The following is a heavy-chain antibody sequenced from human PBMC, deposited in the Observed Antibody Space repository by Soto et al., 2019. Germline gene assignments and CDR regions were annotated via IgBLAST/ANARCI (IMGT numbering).Heavy chain of an antibody. CDR3: IKDTTPGGLDY. D-gene: IGHD3-16*01. Sequence: QPGGSLRLSCAASGFTFSSFWMHWVRQAPGKGLEWVSRTNEDGSTINYADSVKGRFTISRDDAKNSLYLQMNSLRPEDTAFYYCIKDTTPGGLDYWGRPILVTVSS. V-gene: IGHV3-74*01. J-gene: IGHJ4*02. CDR1: GFTFSSFW. CDR2: TNEDGSTI.